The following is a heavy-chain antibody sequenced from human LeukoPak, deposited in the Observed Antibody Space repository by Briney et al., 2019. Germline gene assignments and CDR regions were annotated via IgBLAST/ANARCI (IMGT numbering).Heavy chain of an antibody. Sequence: GGSLRLSCAASGFTFSSYSMNWVRQAPGKGLEWVSYISSSSSTIYYADSVKGRFTISRDNGKNSLYLQMNSLRDEDTAVYYCARDRCSGGSCYFDYWGQGTLVTVSS. CDR3: ARDRCSGGSCYFDY. D-gene: IGHD2-15*01. CDR2: ISSSSSTI. V-gene: IGHV3-48*02. J-gene: IGHJ4*02. CDR1: GFTFSSYS.